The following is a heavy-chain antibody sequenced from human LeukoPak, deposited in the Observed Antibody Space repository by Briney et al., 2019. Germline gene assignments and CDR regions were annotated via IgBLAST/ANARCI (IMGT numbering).Heavy chain of an antibody. J-gene: IGHJ4*02. CDR3: ARDGDYPPYYFDY. CDR2: IIPIFGTA. Sequence: SVKVSCKASGGTFSSYAISWVRQAPGQGLEWMGGIIPIFGTANYAQKFQGRVTITADESTSTAYMELSSQRSEDTAVYYCARDGDYPPYYFDYWGQGTLVTVSS. D-gene: IGHD4-17*01. CDR1: GGTFSSYA. V-gene: IGHV1-69*13.